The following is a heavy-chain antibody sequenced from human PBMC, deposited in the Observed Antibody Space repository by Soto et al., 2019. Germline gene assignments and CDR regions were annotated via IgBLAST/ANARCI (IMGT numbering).Heavy chain of an antibody. J-gene: IGHJ4*02. CDR1: GASISSGTYY. CDR2: ISYSGST. CDR3: ARGVLY. Sequence: QVQLQESGPGLVTPSQTLSLTCTVSGASISSGTYYWSWIRRHPGKGLEWIGYISYSGSTYYNPSLKSRVTISADTSKNHFSLKLTSVTAADTAVYYCARGVLYWGQGTLVTVSS. V-gene: IGHV4-30-4*08.